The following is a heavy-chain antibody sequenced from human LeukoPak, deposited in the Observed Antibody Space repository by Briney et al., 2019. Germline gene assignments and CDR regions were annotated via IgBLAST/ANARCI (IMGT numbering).Heavy chain of an antibody. CDR1: GGSTRSYY. V-gene: IGHV4-4*07. D-gene: IGHD6-13*01. J-gene: IGHJ4*02. Sequence: SETLSLTCTVSGGSTRSYYWSWIRQPAGKGLEWIGRIYTSGSTDHNPSLKSRVTMSVDTSKNQFSLKLTSVTAADTAVYYCARDVSGQQLAFDYWGQGTLVTVSS. CDR3: ARDVSGQQLAFDY. CDR2: IYTSGST.